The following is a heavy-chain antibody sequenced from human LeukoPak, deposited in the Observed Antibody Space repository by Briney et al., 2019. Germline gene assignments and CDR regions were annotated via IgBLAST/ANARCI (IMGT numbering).Heavy chain of an antibody. V-gene: IGHV4-34*01. CDR1: GGSFSGYY. CDR2: INHSGST. Sequence: PSETLSLTCAVYGGSFSGYYWSWIRQPPGKGLEWIGEINHSGSTNYNPSLKSRVTISVGTSKNQFSLKLSSVTAADTAVYYCACRITIFGVVLDYWGQGTLVTVSS. D-gene: IGHD3-3*01. CDR3: ACRITIFGVVLDY. J-gene: IGHJ4*02.